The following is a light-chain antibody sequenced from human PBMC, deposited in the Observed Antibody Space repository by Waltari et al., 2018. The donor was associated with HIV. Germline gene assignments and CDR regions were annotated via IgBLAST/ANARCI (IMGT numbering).Light chain of an antibody. J-gene: IGKJ1*01. V-gene: IGKV3-15*01. CDR1: QSVGSD. CDR3: QHYNNWPQT. CDR2: GAS. Sequence: EIVLTQSPGTLSLSPGERATLSCRASQSVGSDLAWYQQKPGQAPRLVIYGASTRATGIPARFSGSGSGTEFTLTISSLQSEDFAVYYCQHYNNWPQTFGQGTKVEIK.